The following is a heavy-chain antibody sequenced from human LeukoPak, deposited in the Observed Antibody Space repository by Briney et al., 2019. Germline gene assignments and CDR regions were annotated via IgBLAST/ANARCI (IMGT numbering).Heavy chain of an antibody. D-gene: IGHD1-26*01. CDR1: GFTFSSYS. V-gene: IGHV3-48*02. CDR3: ARKGSGSHRAFDS. Sequence: GGSLRLSCTASGFTFSSYSMNWVRQAPGKGLEWVSYISSSSRSIYYADSVKGRFTISRDNANNSLSLQMNSLRDEDTAVYYCARKGSGSHRAFDSWGQGTMVTVSS. CDR2: ISSSSRSI. J-gene: IGHJ3*02.